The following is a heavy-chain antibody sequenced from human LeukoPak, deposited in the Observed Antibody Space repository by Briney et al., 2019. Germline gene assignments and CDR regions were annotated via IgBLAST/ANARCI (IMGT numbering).Heavy chain of an antibody. CDR2: IYSGGST. CDR1: GFTVSSNY. J-gene: IGHJ6*02. CDR3: ARDRYYDILTGYYTSYGMDV. V-gene: IGHV3-53*01. D-gene: IGHD3-9*01. Sequence: GGPLRLSCAASGFTVSSNYMSWVRQAPGKGLEWVSVIYSGGSTYYADSVKGRFTISRDNSKNTLYLQMNSLRAEDTAVYYCARDRYYDILTGYYTSYGMDVWGQGTTVTVSS.